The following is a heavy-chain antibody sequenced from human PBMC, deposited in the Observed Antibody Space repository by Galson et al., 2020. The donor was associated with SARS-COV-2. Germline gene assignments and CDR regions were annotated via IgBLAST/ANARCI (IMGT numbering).Heavy chain of an antibody. D-gene: IGHD6-13*01. J-gene: IGHJ4*02. Sequence: ASVKVTCQAIGYSFTGYYIHWVRQAPGEGLEWMGWVNPNTGDMPYQEKTPGRVSMTRDTSISTAYLELSRLTPDDTAVYYCARDRISAPDDFDYGGQGTLVTVSS. CDR1: GYSFTGYY. CDR2: VNPNTGDM. CDR3: ARDRISAPDDFDY. V-gene: IGHV1-2*02.